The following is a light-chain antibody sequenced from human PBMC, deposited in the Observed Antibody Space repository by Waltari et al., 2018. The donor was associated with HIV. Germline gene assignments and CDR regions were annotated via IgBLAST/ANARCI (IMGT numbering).Light chain of an antibody. V-gene: IGLV1-44*01. CDR2: NSN. CDR1: RSNIGSNP. Sequence: QSVLTQPPSASGTPGQRVTISCSGSRSNIGSNPVTWYQQLPGTAPKLLIYNSNQRPSGVPDRFSGSKSGTSASLAISGLQSEDEGAYYCAAWDDGLNGLFGGGTKLTV. J-gene: IGLJ2*01. CDR3: AAWDDGLNGL.